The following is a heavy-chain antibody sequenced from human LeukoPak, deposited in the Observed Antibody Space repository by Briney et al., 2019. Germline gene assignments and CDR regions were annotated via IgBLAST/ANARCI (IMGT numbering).Heavy chain of an antibody. CDR1: GDSINNYY. Sequence: PSETLSLTCTVSGDSINNYYWSWIRQPPGKRLEYIACAYNNGETNYNPSLKSRVAISVDTSKNHSSLNLSSVTAADTATYYCAGTTRWLAFDYWGQGILVTVSS. V-gene: IGHV4-59*01. J-gene: IGHJ4*02. D-gene: IGHD5-12*01. CDR2: AYNNGET. CDR3: AGTTRWLAFDY.